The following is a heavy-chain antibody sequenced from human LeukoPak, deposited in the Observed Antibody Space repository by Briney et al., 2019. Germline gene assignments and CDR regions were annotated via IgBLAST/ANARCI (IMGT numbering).Heavy chain of an antibody. V-gene: IGHV1-69*13. Sequence: SVKVSCKASGYTFTSYGISWVRQAPGQGLEWMGGIIPIFGTANYAQKFQGRVTITADESTSTAYMELSSLRSEDTAVYYCARGYSSGWYRVSLKNWFDPWGQGTLVTVSS. D-gene: IGHD6-19*01. CDR3: ARGYSSGWYRVSLKNWFDP. J-gene: IGHJ5*02. CDR2: IIPIFGTA. CDR1: GYTFTSYG.